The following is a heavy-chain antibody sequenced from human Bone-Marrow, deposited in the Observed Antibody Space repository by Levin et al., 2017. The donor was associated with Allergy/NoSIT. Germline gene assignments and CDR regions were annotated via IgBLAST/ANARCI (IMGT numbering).Heavy chain of an antibody. CDR3: ARREQDGWTP. CDR1: CGSINSLNW. CDR2: IYYNGIT. Sequence: SQTLSLTCTVSCGSINSLNWWTWVRQPPGKGLEWIGEIYYNGITNYNPSLQNRVTMSVGESKTHFSLKLTSVTAADTAVYYCARREQDGWTPWGQGILVTVSS. D-gene: IGHD1-26*01. V-gene: IGHV4-4*02. J-gene: IGHJ4*02.